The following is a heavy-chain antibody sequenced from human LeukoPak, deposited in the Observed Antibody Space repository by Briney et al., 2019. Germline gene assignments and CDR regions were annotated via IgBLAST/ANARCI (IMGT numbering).Heavy chain of an antibody. J-gene: IGHJ5*02. D-gene: IGHD3-10*01. CDR1: GGTFSSYA. CDR3: ARDYYGSGSRQGFDP. Sequence: ASVKVSCKASGGTFSSYAISWVRQAPGQGLEWMGGIIPIFGTANYAQKFQGRVTITADESTSTAYMELSSLRSEDTAVYYCARDYYGSGSRQGFDPWGQGTLVTVSS. V-gene: IGHV1-69*13. CDR2: IIPIFGTA.